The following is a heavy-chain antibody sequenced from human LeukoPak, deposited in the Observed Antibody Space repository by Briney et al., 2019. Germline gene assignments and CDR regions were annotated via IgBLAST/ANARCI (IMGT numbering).Heavy chain of an antibody. J-gene: IGHJ6*02. V-gene: IGHV3-21*01. CDR1: GFTFSGYAAFSAYS. CDR2: ISSSGSYI. D-gene: IGHD6-13*01. Sequence: GGSLKLSCAASGFTFSGYAAFSAYSINWVRQAPGKGLEWVSSISSSGSYIYYADSVKGRSTISRDNAKNSLYLQMDSLRVEDTAVYYCARDNYSREPVEYNGMDVWGQGTTVTVSS. CDR3: ARDNYSREPVEYNGMDV.